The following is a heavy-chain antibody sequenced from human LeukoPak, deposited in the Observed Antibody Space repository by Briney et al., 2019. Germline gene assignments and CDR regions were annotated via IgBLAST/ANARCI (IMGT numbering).Heavy chain of an antibody. J-gene: IGHJ4*02. CDR1: GGTFSSYA. V-gene: IGHV1-69*05. CDR2: IIPIFGTA. D-gene: IGHD3-10*01. Sequence: GASVKVSCKASGGTFSSYAISWVRQAPGQGLEWMGGIIPIFGTANYAQKFQGRVTITTDESTSTAYMELSSLRSEDTAVYYCVRDPLWFREFPHDWGQGTLVTVSS. CDR3: VRDPLWFREFPHD.